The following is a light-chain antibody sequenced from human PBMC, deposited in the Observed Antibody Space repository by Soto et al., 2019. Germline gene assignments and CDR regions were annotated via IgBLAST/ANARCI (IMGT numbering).Light chain of an antibody. CDR2: EVN. V-gene: IGLV2-8*01. J-gene: IGLJ2*01. CDR3: TSHAASTNLI. Sequence: QSALTQPPSASGSPGQSVTISCTGTSSDVGGYNFVSWYQQHPGKAPKLMIYEVNKRPSGVPDRFSGSKSGNTASLTVSGLQAEDEADYYCTSHAASTNLIFGGGTKLTVL. CDR1: SSDVGGYNF.